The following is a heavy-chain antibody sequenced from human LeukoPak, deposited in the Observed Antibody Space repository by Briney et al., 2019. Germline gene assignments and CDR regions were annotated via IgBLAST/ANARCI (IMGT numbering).Heavy chain of an antibody. CDR1: GGSISSYY. Sequence: SETLSLTCTVSGGSISSYYWSWLRQPPGKGLEWIGYIYYSGFTNYNPSLKSRVTISVDTSKNQFSLKLSSVTAADTAVYYCARKVAVAGPRDWYFDLWGRGTLVTVSS. CDR3: ARKVAVAGPRDWYFDL. V-gene: IGHV4-59*01. D-gene: IGHD6-19*01. CDR2: IYYSGFT. J-gene: IGHJ2*01.